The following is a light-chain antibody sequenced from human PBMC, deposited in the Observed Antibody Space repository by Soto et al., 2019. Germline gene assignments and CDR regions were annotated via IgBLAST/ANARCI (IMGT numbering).Light chain of an antibody. V-gene: IGKV3-20*01. J-gene: IGKJ5*01. CDR3: HQYAWSPLT. Sequence: EIVLTQSPGTLSLSPGERATLSCRASQSVPSSYLAWYQQRPGQAPRLLIYDASRRATGIPDRFSGSESGTDFTLTISSLEPEDFAVYSFHQYAWSPLTFGQGTRLAIK. CDR1: QSVPSSY. CDR2: DAS.